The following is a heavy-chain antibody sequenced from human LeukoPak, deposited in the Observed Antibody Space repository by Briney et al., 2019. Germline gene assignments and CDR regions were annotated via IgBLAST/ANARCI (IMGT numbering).Heavy chain of an antibody. CDR2: IYYSGST. CDR3: VRDPQKYFFDY. V-gene: IGHV4-59*12. Sequence: SETLSLTCTVSGGSISSYYWSWIRQPPGKGLEWIGYIYYSGSTNYNPSLKSRVTISVDTSKNQFSLQLSSVTAVDTAVYYCVRDPQKYFFDYWGQGSLVTVSS. J-gene: IGHJ4*02. CDR1: GGSISSYY.